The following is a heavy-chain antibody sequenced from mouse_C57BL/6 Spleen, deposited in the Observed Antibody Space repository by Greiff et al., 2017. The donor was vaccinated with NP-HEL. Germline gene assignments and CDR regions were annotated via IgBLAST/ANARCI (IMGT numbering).Heavy chain of an antibody. Sequence: EVQLQESGPGLVKPSQSLSLTCSVTGYSITSGYYWNWIRQFPGNQLEWMGYISYDGSSNYNPSLKNRISITRDTSKNQFFLKLNSVTTEDTATYYCARVNYSNYPDYWGQGTTLTVSS. J-gene: IGHJ2*01. V-gene: IGHV3-6*01. D-gene: IGHD2-5*01. CDR2: ISYDGSS. CDR3: ARVNYSNYPDY. CDR1: GYSITSGYY.